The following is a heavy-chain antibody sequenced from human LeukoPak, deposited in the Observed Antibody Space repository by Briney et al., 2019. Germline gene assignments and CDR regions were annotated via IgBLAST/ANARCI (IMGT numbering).Heavy chain of an antibody. J-gene: IGHJ4*02. Sequence: ASVKVSCKASGGTFSSYAISWVRQAPGQGLEWMGGIIPIFGTANYAQKFQGRVTITADESTSTAYMELSSLRSEDTAVYYCAREYYYDSSGYYGYFDYWGQGTLVTVSS. CDR1: GGTFSSYA. V-gene: IGHV1-69*13. CDR3: AREYYYDSSGYYGYFDY. D-gene: IGHD3-22*01. CDR2: IIPIFGTA.